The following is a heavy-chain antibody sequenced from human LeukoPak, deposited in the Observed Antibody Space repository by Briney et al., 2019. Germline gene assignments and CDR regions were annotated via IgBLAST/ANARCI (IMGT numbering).Heavy chain of an antibody. Sequence: SETLSPTCTVSLASISSGNYYWTWIRQPPGKGLEWIGYVFYTESTNYNPSLKSRVSISIDTSRNQFSLKVNSVTAADTAVYYCARAPLGVHGPFDYWGQGAQVTVSS. CDR3: ARAPLGVHGPFDY. CDR2: VFYTEST. D-gene: IGHD3-10*01. J-gene: IGHJ4*02. CDR1: LASISSGNYY. V-gene: IGHV4-61*01.